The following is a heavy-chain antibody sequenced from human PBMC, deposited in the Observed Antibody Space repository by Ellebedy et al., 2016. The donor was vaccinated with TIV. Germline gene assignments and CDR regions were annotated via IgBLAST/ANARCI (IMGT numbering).Heavy chain of an antibody. CDR3: ARDLYYYDSSGNYYAGFDY. Sequence: SETLSLTCTVSGGSISSYYWSWIRQPPGKGLEWIGYIYYSGSTNYNPSLKSRITISVDTSKNQFSLKLTSATAADTAGYYLARDLYYYDSSGNYYAGFDYWGQGTLVTVSS. CDR1: GGSISSYY. V-gene: IGHV4-59*01. J-gene: IGHJ4*02. D-gene: IGHD3-22*01. CDR2: IYYSGST.